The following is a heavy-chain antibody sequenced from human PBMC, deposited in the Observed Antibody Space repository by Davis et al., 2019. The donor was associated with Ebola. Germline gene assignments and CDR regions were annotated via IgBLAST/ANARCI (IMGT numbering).Heavy chain of an antibody. J-gene: IGHJ3*02. D-gene: IGHD2-2*02. CDR1: GFTFSSYS. CDR3: ARDGPPDIVVVPAAIFAVADAFDI. V-gene: IGHV3-21*05. Sequence: GESLKISCAASGFTFSSYSMNWVRQAPGKGLEWVSYISSSSSYIYYTDSVKGRFTISRDNAKNSLYLQMNSLRAEDTAVYYCARDGPPDIVVVPAAIFAVADAFDIWGQGTMVTVSS. CDR2: ISSSSSYI.